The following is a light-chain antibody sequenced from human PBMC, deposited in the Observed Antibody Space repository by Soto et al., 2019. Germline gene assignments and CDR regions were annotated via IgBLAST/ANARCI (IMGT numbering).Light chain of an antibody. V-gene: IGLV1-40*01. Sequence: QSALTQPPSVSGAPGQRVTISCTGSSSNIGAGYDVHWYQQLPGTAPKLLIYGNSNRPSGVPDRFSGSKSGTLASLAITGLQAEDEADYYCQSYDSSLSGYVVFGGGTQLTVL. J-gene: IGLJ2*01. CDR3: QSYDSSLSGYVV. CDR2: GNS. CDR1: SSNIGAGYD.